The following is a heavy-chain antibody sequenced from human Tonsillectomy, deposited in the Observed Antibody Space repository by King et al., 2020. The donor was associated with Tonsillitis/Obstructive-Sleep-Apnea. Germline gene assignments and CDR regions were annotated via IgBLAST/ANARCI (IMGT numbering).Heavy chain of an antibody. CDR1: GGSFSGYY. CDR2: INHSGST. Sequence: VQLPQWGAGLLKPSETLSLTCAVSGGSFSGYYWSWLRQPPGKGLEWIGEINHSGSTNYNPSLKSRVTISVDTSKNQFSLKLSSVTAADTAVYYCARSGRFLEWLIAGMDVWGKGTTVTVSS. J-gene: IGHJ6*04. V-gene: IGHV4-34*01. D-gene: IGHD3-3*01. CDR3: ARSGRFLEWLIAGMDV.